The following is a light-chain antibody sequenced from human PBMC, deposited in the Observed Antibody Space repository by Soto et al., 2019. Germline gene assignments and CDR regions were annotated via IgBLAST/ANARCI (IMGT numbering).Light chain of an antibody. J-gene: IGLJ1*01. V-gene: IGLV2-14*01. Sequence: QSALTQPASVPGPPGQPITISCTGTSGDIGSYNRVSWYPQHPGKAPKLILYELTHRPSGVSNRFSGSKSGNTASLTISGLQAEDEAEYYCSSYTNINTRACVFGTGTKVTV. CDR3: SSYTNINTRACV. CDR1: SGDIGSYNR. CDR2: ELT.